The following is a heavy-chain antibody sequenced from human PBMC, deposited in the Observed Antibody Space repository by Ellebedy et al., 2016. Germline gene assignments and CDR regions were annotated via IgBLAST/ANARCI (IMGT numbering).Heavy chain of an antibody. CDR3: AKDAGGWGGGMDV. D-gene: IGHD3-10*01. J-gene: IGHJ6*02. V-gene: IGHV3-9*01. Sequence: SLKISCTASGFTFNNYAMHWVRQVPGQGLAWVSGISWNSGDIGYADSVQGRFTISRDDGKNSLYLQMNSVRPEDTALYYCAKDAGGWGGGMDVWGQGTTVTVSS. CDR2: ISWNSGDI. CDR1: GFTFNNYA.